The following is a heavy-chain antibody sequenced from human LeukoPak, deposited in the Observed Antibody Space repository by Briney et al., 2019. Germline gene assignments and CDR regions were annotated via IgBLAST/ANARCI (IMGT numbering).Heavy chain of an antibody. CDR2: VYYIGST. D-gene: IGHD6-19*01. CDR3: ASSPRIGVAGSAEYFHH. J-gene: IGHJ1*01. V-gene: IGHV4-59*01. Sequence: ASETLSLTWTVSGXSISSYYRSWIRQPPGKGLEWIGNVYYIGSTNYNPSLKSRVNISVDTSKKQFSLRLSSVTAADTAVYYCASSPRIGVAGSAEYFHHWGQGTLVTVSS. CDR1: GXSISSYY.